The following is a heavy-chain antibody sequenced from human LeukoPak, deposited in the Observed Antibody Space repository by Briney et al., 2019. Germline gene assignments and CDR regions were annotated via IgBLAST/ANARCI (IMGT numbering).Heavy chain of an antibody. CDR1: GYTFTNYH. CDR2: MDPNNGDS. Sequence: ASVKVSCKASGYTFTNYHSNWLRQATGQGLEWMGWMDPNNGDSGYAQKFQGRVTITRDTSITTSYMELRSLRSDDTAGYFFSRTNSFTASGYDYWGQGTLVTVSS. J-gene: IGHJ4*02. CDR3: SRTNSFTASGYDY. V-gene: IGHV1-8*01. D-gene: IGHD6-25*01.